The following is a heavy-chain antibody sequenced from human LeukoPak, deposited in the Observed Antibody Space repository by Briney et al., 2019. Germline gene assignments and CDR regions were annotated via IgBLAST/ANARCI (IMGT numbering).Heavy chain of an antibody. J-gene: IGHJ4*02. CDR1: GGTFSSYA. V-gene: IGHV1-69*05. CDR2: IIPIFGTA. Sequence: GSSVKVSCKASGGTFSSYAISWVRQAPGQGLEWMGGIIPIFGTANYAQKFQGRVTITTDESTSTAYMELSSLRSEDTAVYYCWGGTAAGTNFDYWGQGTLVTVSS. D-gene: IGHD6-13*01. CDR3: WGGTAAGTNFDY.